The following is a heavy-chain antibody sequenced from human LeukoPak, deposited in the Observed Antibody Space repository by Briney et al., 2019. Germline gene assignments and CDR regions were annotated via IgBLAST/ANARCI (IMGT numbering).Heavy chain of an antibody. J-gene: IGHJ4*02. Sequence: SVTVSCKASGGTFSSYAISWVRQAPGQGLEWMGGIIPIFGTANYAQKFQGRVSMTRDTSISTAYMELSSLRSEDTAVYYCASNPPNTGDFYYWGLGSLVTVSS. CDR3: ASNPPNTGDFYY. CDR1: GGTFSSYA. CDR2: IIPIFGTA. V-gene: IGHV1-69*05. D-gene: IGHD1-1*01.